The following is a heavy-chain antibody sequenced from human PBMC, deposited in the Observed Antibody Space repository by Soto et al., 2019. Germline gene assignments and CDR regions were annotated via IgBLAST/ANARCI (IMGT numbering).Heavy chain of an antibody. CDR3: AGGVITFGGVIVAFDY. D-gene: IGHD3-16*02. J-gene: IGHJ4*02. CDR2: IYHSGNS. V-gene: IGHV4-59*01. Sequence: QVQLKESGPGLVKPSETLSLTCTVSGGSISTYHWTWIRQPPGKGLEWIGHIYHSGNSNYNPSLKSRVTMSVDSSKNQFSLRLNSVTAADTAVYYCAGGVITFGGVIVAFDYWGQGSLVTVSS. CDR1: GGSISTYH.